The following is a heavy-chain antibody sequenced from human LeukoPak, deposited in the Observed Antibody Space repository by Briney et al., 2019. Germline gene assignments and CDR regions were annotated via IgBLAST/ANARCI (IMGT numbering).Heavy chain of an antibody. CDR2: IYHSGST. CDR3: ARGNWNRPSWFDP. V-gene: IGHV4-38-2*02. Sequence: SETLSLTCTVSGYSISSGYYWGWIRQPPGKGLEWIGSIYHSGSTYYNPSLKSRVTISVDTSKNQFSLKLSSVTAADTAVYYCARGNWNRPSWFDPWGQGTLVTVSS. D-gene: IGHD1-20*01. J-gene: IGHJ5*02. CDR1: GYSISSGYY.